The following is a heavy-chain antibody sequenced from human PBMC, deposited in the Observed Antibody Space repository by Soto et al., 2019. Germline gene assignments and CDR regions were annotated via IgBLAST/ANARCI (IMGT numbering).Heavy chain of an antibody. CDR3: VKSDSSGYYYFDY. Sequence: GGSLRLSCSASGFTFSSYAMHWVRQAPGKGLEYVSAISSNGGSTYYADSVKGRFTISRDNSKNTLYLQMSSLRAEDTAVYYCVKSDSSGYYYFDYWGQGTLVTVSS. J-gene: IGHJ4*02. CDR2: ISSNGGST. D-gene: IGHD3-22*01. V-gene: IGHV3-64D*06. CDR1: GFTFSSYA.